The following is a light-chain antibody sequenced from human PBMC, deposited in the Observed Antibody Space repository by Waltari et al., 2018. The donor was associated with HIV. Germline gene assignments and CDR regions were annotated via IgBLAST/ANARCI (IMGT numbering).Light chain of an antibody. CDR3: QQYYGNPLT. Sequence: DIVMTQSPDSLAVSLGERATINCKSSQTVLYTSNNKNYLAWYQKKPGQPPKLLIYWASTRESGVPDRFSGSGSGTDFTLTISNMQAADVAVYYCQQYYGNPLTFGGGTKVEIK. CDR2: WAS. V-gene: IGKV4-1*01. CDR1: QTVLYTSNNKNY. J-gene: IGKJ4*01.